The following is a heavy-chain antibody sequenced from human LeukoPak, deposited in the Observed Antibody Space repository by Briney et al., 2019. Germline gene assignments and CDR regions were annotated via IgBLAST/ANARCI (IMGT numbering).Heavy chain of an antibody. CDR3: ARAKSGYSPPLWFDP. V-gene: IGHV4-34*01. Sequence: PSETLSLTCAVYGGSFSGYYWSWIRQPPGKGLEWIGEINHSGSTNYNPSLKSRVTISVDTSKNQFSLKLSSVTAADTAVYYCARAKSGYSPPLWFDPWGQGTLVTVSS. D-gene: IGHD3-10*01. CDR1: GGSFSGYY. CDR2: INHSGST. J-gene: IGHJ5*02.